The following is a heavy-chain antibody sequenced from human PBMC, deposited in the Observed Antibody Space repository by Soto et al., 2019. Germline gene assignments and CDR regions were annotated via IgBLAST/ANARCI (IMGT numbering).Heavy chain of an antibody. J-gene: IGHJ4*02. D-gene: IGHD3-10*01. V-gene: IGHV3-30*18. CDR2: ISYDGSNK. CDR1: GFTFSSYG. CDR3: AKGLITMVRGVIITDIDY. Sequence: GGSLRLSCAASGFTFSSYGMHWVRQAPGKGLEWVAVISYDGSNKYYADSVKGRFTISRDNSKNTLYLQMNSLRAEDTAVYYCAKGLITMVRGVIITDIDYWGQGTLVTVSS.